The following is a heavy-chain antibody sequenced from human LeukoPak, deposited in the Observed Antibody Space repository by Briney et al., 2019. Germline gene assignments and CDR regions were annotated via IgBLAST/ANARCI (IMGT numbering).Heavy chain of an antibody. V-gene: IGHV4-4*07. CDR1: GGSISSYY. J-gene: IGHJ5*02. CDR3: ARQRKAAADNWFDP. CDR2: IYTSGST. D-gene: IGHD6-13*01. Sequence: PSETLSLTCTVSGGSISSYYWSWIRQPAGKGLEWIGRIYTSGSTNYNPSLKSRVTMSVDTSKNQFSLKLSSVTAADTAVYYCARQRKAAADNWFDPWGQGTLVTVSS.